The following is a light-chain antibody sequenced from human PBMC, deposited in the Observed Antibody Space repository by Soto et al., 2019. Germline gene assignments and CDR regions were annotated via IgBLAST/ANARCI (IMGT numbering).Light chain of an antibody. CDR3: SSYTGSGTLVV. J-gene: IGLJ2*01. Sequence: QSVLTQPASVSGSPGQSITISCTGTSSDVGGYNYVSWYQQHPGKAPKLMIYEVTNRPSGVSNRFSGSKSGNTASLTISGLQTEDEGDYYCSSYTGSGTLVVFGGGTKVTVL. CDR2: EVT. V-gene: IGLV2-14*01. CDR1: SSDVGGYNY.